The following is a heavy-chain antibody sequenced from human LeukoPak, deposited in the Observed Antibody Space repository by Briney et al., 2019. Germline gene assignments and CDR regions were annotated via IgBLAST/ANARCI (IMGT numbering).Heavy chain of an antibody. V-gene: IGHV1-69*05. CDR3: ARDREGWFDP. CDR2: IIPIFVTA. Sequence: SAKVSCKASGGTFSSYAISWVRQAPGQGLEWMGRIIPIFVTANYAQKFQGRVTITTDESTSTAYMELSSLRSEDTAVYYCARDREGWFDPWGQGTLVTVSS. CDR1: GGTFSSYA. J-gene: IGHJ5*02.